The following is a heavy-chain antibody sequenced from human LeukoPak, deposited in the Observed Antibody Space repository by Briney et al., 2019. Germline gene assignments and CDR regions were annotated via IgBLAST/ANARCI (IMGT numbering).Heavy chain of an antibody. V-gene: IGHV3-21*01. Sequence: GGSLRLSCAASGFTFSSYAMSWVRQAPGKGLEWVSSIRSTSTYIYYADSLKGRFTISRDNTKNSVYLQMNSLRAEDTAVYYCARGGRGYSYGTDAFDMWGQGTMVTVSS. CDR1: GFTFSSYA. J-gene: IGHJ3*02. D-gene: IGHD5-18*01. CDR2: IRSTSTYI. CDR3: ARGGRGYSYGTDAFDM.